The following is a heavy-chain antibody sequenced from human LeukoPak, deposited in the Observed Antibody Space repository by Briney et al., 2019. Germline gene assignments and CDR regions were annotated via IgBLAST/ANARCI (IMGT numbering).Heavy chain of an antibody. CDR2: INHSGIT. CDR3: ASLYPGRDY. V-gene: IGHV4-34*01. CDR1: GGSFSGYY. J-gene: IGHJ4*02. Sequence: SETLSLTCAVYGGSFSGYYWSWIRQPPGKGLEWIGEINHSGITNYNPSLKSRVTISVDTSKNQFSLKLSSVTAADTAVYYCASLYPGRDYWGQGTLVTVSS. D-gene: IGHD2-2*02.